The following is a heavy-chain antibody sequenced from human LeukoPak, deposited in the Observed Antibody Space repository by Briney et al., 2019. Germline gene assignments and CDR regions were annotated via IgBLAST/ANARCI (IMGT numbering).Heavy chain of an antibody. Sequence: SETLSLTCSVSGVSIISYQWSWIRQPPGKGLEWIGFIYSSGTTNSNASLKSRVTISVDTSKNQFSLNLSSVSAADMAVYYCASTGYGSGNSRFDYWGQGTLVTVSS. D-gene: IGHD3-10*01. CDR3: ASTGYGSGNSRFDY. CDR1: GVSIISYQ. J-gene: IGHJ4*02. V-gene: IGHV4-59*01. CDR2: IYSSGTT.